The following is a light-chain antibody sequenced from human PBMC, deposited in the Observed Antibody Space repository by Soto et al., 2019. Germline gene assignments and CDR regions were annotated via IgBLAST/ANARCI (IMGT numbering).Light chain of an antibody. CDR2: SND. J-gene: IGLJ3*02. CDR3: AAWDDSLNAVV. Sequence: QSVLTQPPSASGTPGQRVTISCSGSRSNIASNTVNWYQHLPGTAPKLLMYSNDQRPSGVPDRFSGSKSGTSASLAISGLQSEDEADYYCAAWDDSLNAVVFGGGTKLTVL. CDR1: RSNIASNT. V-gene: IGLV1-44*01.